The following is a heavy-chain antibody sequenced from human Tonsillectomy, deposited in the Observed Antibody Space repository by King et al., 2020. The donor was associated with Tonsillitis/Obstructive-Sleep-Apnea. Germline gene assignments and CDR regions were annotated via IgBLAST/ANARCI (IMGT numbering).Heavy chain of an antibody. J-gene: IGHJ3*02. CDR2: IRSKAYGGTT. CDR1: GFTFGDYA. D-gene: IGHD3-16*01. Sequence: VQLVESGGGLVQPGRSLRLSCTASGFTFGDYAMSWVRQAPGKGLEWVGFIRSKAYGGTTEYAASVKGRFTISRDDSKSIAYLQMNSLKTEDTAVYYCTSEVGITLSMGDAFDIWGQGTMVTVSS. V-gene: IGHV3-49*04. CDR3: TSEVGITLSMGDAFDI.